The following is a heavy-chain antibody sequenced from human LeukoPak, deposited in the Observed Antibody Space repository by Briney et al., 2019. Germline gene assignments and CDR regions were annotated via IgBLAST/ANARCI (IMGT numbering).Heavy chain of an antibody. CDR3: ARDLDYYGSGSSPPLCY. Sequence: GRCLRLSCAASGFTFSSYGMHWVRQAPGKGLEWVAVIWYDGSNKYYADSVKGRFTISRDNSKNTLYLQMNSLRAEDTAVYYCARDLDYYGSGSSPPLCYWGQGTLVTVSS. V-gene: IGHV3-33*01. D-gene: IGHD3-10*01. CDR2: IWYDGSNK. J-gene: IGHJ4*02. CDR1: GFTFSSYG.